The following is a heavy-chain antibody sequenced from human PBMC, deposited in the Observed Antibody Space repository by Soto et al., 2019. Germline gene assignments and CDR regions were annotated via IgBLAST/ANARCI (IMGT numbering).Heavy chain of an antibody. CDR2: IKSKTDGGTT. CDR3: TTVKDYDFWSGYANYYGMDV. D-gene: IGHD3-3*01. CDR1: GFTFSNAW. Sequence: EVQLVESGGGLVKPGGSLRLSCAASGFTFSNAWMNWVRQAPGKGLEWVGRIKSKTDGGTTDYTAPVKGRFTISRDDSKNTLYLQMNSLKTEDTAVYYCTTVKDYDFWSGYANYYGMDVWGQGTTVTVSS. V-gene: IGHV3-15*07. J-gene: IGHJ6*02.